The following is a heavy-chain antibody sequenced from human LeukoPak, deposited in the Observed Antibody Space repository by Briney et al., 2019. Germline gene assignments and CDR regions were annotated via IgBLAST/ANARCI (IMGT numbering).Heavy chain of an antibody. CDR3: AKAEGYDILTGLDY. CDR1: GYSFTNYY. Sequence: ASVKVSCKASGYSFTNYYLHWVRQAPGQGFEWMGIINPGGGSTTYAQKFQGRVTMTRDTSTSTVYMELSSLRSEDTAVYYCAKAEGYDILTGLDYWGQGTLVTVSS. CDR2: INPGGGST. D-gene: IGHD3-9*01. J-gene: IGHJ4*02. V-gene: IGHV1-46*01.